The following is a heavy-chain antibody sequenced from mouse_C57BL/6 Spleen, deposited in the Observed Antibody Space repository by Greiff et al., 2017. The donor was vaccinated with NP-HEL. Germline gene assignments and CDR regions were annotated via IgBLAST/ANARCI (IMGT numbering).Heavy chain of an antibody. CDR3: TRETVVAGDFDY. CDR1: GYTFTDYE. CDR2: IDPETGGT. J-gene: IGHJ2*01. Sequence: QVQLQQSGAELVRPGASVTLSCKASGYTFTDYEMHWVKQTPVHGLEWIGAIDPETGGTAYNQKFKGKAILTADKSSSTAYMELRSLTSEDSAVYYCTRETVVAGDFDYWGQGTTLTVSS. V-gene: IGHV1-15*01. D-gene: IGHD1-1*01.